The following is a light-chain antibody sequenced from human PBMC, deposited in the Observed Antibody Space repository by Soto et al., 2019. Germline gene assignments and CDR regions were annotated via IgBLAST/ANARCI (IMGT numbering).Light chain of an antibody. V-gene: IGKV1-5*03. CDR2: QAS. CDR1: QSTSSY. CDR3: QQYSSHLT. J-gene: IGKJ1*01. Sequence: DIQMTQSPSTLSASVGDRVTITCRASQSTSSYLAWYQQKPGKAPKLLIYQASSLENGVPSRFSGSGSGTEFSLTISSLQPDDFATYYCQQYSSHLTFGQGTKVDI.